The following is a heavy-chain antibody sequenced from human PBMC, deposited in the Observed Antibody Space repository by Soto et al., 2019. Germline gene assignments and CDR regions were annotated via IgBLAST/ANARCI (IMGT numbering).Heavy chain of an antibody. CDR3: ARDEESTGYSSSWYEY. J-gene: IGHJ4*02. CDR2: ISYDGSNK. D-gene: IGHD6-13*01. Sequence: QVQLVESGGGVVQPGRSLRLSCAASGFTFSSYAMHWVRQAPGKGLEWVAVISYDGSNKYYADSVKGRFTISRDNSKNTLYLQMNSLRAEDTAVYYCARDEESTGYSSSWYEYWGQGTLVTVSS. CDR1: GFTFSSYA. V-gene: IGHV3-30-3*01.